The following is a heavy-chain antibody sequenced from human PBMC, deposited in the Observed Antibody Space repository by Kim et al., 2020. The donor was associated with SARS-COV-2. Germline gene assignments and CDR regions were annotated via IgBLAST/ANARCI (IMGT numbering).Heavy chain of an antibody. Sequence: SETLSLTCTVSGGSLSDYHWSWIRQPPGKGLEWIGYVYYNGNTDYNPSLKSRVAISVDTSKNQFSLKLSSVTAADTAVYYCARDKGPSSSWYNWFAPWGQGTLVIVSS. CDR2: VYYNGNT. J-gene: IGHJ5*02. CDR3: ARDKGPSSSWYNWFAP. D-gene: IGHD6-13*01. CDR1: GGSLSDYH. V-gene: IGHV4-59*13.